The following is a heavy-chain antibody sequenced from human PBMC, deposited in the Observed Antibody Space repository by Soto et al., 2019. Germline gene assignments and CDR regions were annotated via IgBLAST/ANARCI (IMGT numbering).Heavy chain of an antibody. CDR2: INHSGST. CDR3: ARGNLGYCSSTSCYTFPYYYYGMDV. J-gene: IGHJ6*02. CDR1: GGSFSGYY. Sequence: SETLSLTCAVYGGSFSGYYWSWVRQPPGNGLEWIGEINHSGSTNYNPSLKSRVTISVDTSKNQFSLKLSSVTAADTAVYYCARGNLGYCSSTSCYTFPYYYYGMDVWGQGTTVTVSS. D-gene: IGHD2-2*02. V-gene: IGHV4-34*01.